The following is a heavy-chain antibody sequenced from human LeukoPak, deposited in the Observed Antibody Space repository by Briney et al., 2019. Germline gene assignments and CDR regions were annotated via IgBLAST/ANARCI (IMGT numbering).Heavy chain of an antibody. CDR3: ARVSGRGYYDILTGYRDNWFDP. D-gene: IGHD3-9*01. V-gene: IGHV4-30-2*01. CDR1: GGSISSGGYS. CDR2: IYHSGST. J-gene: IGHJ5*02. Sequence: SETLSLTCAVSGGSISSGGYSWSWIRQPPGKGLEWIGYIYHSGSTYYNPSLKSRVTISVDRSKNQFSLKLRSVTAADTAVYYCARVSGRGYYDILTGYRDNWFDPWGQGTLVTVSS.